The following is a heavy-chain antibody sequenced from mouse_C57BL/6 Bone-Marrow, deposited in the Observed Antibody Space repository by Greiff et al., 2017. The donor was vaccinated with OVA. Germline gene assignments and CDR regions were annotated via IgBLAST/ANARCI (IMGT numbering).Heavy chain of an antibody. Sequence: VQLQQSGPVLVKPGASVKMSCKASGYTFTDYYMNWVKQSHGKSLEWIGVINPYNGGTSYNQKFKGKATLTVDKSSSTAYMELNSLTSEDSAVYYCARPTVVHYAMDYWGQGTSVTVSS. V-gene: IGHV1-19*01. CDR1: GYTFTDYY. CDR3: ARPTVVHYAMDY. J-gene: IGHJ4*01. D-gene: IGHD1-1*01. CDR2: INPYNGGT.